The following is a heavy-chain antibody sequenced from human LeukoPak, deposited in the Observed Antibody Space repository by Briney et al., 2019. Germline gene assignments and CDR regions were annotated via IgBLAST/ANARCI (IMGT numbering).Heavy chain of an antibody. CDR1: GYTFTSCD. D-gene: IGHD3-22*01. Sequence: GASVKVSCKASGYTFTSCDINWVRQATGQGLEWMGWMNPNSGNTGYAQKFQGRVTMTRNTSISTAYMELGSLRSEDTAVYYCARPQPPYYYDSSGSPAYDIWGQGTMVTVSS. CDR2: MNPNSGNT. V-gene: IGHV1-8*01. CDR3: ARPQPPYYYDSSGSPAYDI. J-gene: IGHJ3*02.